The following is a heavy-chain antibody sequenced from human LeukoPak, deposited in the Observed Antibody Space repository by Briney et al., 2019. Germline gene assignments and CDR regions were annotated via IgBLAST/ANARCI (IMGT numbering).Heavy chain of an antibody. CDR1: TYISSDFG. J-gene: IGHJ6*03. CDR3: ARVYLYTTGWSAAYYYFMDV. CDR2: VSGDNGQT. D-gene: IGHD3-16*02. V-gene: IGHV1-18*01. Sequence: ASVKVSCKASTYISSDFGISWVRLAPGGGLEWMGWVSGDNGQTNYGHKFYGRVTMTMEASTNTASMELRGLRSDDTAIYYCARVYLYTTGWSAAYYYFMDVWGKGTTVIVSS.